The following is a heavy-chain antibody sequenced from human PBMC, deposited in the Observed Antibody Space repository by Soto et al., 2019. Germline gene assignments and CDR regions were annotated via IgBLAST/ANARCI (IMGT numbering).Heavy chain of an antibody. J-gene: IGHJ6*02. CDR1: GGSFSSYA. CDR3: ARSQGTSTSLEIYYYYYYGMDV. D-gene: IGHD2-2*01. CDR2: IIPISDTT. Sequence: QVQLVQSGAEVKKPGSSVKVSCKASGGSFSSYAISWVRQAPGQGLEWMGGIIPISDTTNYAQKFQGRATITADESTCTASMELSSLRSEDTAVYYCARSQGTSTSLEIYYYYYYGMDVWGQGTTVTVSS. V-gene: IGHV1-69*01.